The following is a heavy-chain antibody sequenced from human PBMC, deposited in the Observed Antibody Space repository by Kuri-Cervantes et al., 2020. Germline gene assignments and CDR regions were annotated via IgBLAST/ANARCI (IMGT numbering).Heavy chain of an antibody. V-gene: IGHV3-23*01. CDR1: GFTFSSYA. J-gene: IGHJ4*02. CDR3: AKDLLYGKVLGRIDH. CDR2: ISGSGGST. D-gene: IGHD3-16*01. Sequence: GGSLRLSCAASGFTFSSYAMSWVRQAPGKGLEWVSAISGSGGSTYYADSVKGRFTISRDNSKNTQYLQMNRLRSEDTAVYYCAKDLLYGKVLGRIDHWGQGALVTVSS.